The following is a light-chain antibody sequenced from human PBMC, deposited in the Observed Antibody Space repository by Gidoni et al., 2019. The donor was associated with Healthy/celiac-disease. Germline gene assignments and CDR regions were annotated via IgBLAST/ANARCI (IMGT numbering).Light chain of an antibody. CDR3: SSYAGSNKSV. CDR2: EVS. J-gene: IGLJ3*02. Sequence: QSALTQPPSASGSPGQSVTISCTGTSSDVGGYNYVSWYQQHPGKAPKLMIYEVSKRPSGVPDRFSGSKSCNTASLTVSGLQAEDEADYYCSSYAGSNKSVFGGGTKLTVL. CDR1: SSDVGGYNY. V-gene: IGLV2-8*01.